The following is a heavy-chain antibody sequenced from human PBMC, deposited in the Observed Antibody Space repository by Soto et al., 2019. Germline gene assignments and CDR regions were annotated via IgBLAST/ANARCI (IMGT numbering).Heavy chain of an antibody. CDR2: ISYDGSNK. V-gene: IGHV3-30*18. D-gene: IGHD2-15*01. CDR1: GFTFSSYG. CDR3: AKVLESQGSSGSYYYYYYCMHV. J-gene: IGHJ6*02. Sequence: PGGSLRLSCAASGFTFSSYGMHWVRQAPGKGLEGGAVISYDGSNKYYADSVKGNKTISRDNTKNTLYLQMNSLRAEDTAVYYCAKVLESQGSSGSYYYYYYCMHVWGQGTTVTVSS.